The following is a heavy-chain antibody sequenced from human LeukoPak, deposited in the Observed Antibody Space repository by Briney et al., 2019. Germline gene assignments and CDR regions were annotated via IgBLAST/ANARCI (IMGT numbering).Heavy chain of an antibody. CDR2: IRYDGTGQ. Sequence: GGSLRLSCAASGYTFSDYGMHWVRQAPGKGLEGAASIRYDGTGQYYADSVKGRFTISRDNSRNTLYLQMNSLRGEDTAIYYCTKDLSTSHCTTAMCYYFDYWGLGTLVTVSS. CDR1: GYTFSDYG. D-gene: IGHD2/OR15-2a*01. CDR3: TKDLSTSHCTTAMCYYFDY. J-gene: IGHJ4*01. V-gene: IGHV3-30*02.